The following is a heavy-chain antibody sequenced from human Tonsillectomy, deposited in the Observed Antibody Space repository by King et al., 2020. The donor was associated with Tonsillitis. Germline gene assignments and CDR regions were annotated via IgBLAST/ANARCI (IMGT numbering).Heavy chain of an antibody. CDR3: AKDRYCSGGSCYHWILDYYYSGMDV. D-gene: IGHD2-15*01. Sequence: VQLVESGGGVVQPGRSLRLSCAASGFTFSSYGMHWVRQAPGKGLEWVAVISYDGSNKYYADSMKGRFTISRDNSKNTLYLQMNSLRAEDTAVYYCAKDRYCSGGSCYHWILDYYYSGMDVWGQGTTVTVS. CDR2: ISYDGSNK. V-gene: IGHV3-30*18. J-gene: IGHJ6*02. CDR1: GFTFSSYG.